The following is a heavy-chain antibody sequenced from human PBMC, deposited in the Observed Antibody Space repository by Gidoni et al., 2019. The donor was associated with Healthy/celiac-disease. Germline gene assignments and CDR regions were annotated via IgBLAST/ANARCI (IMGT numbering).Heavy chain of an antibody. D-gene: IGHD1-26*01. J-gene: IGHJ4*02. CDR2: TRNKANSYTT. V-gene: IGHV3-72*01. Sequence: EVQLVESGGGLVQPGGSLRLSCAASGFTFSDHYMDWVRQAPGKGLEWVGRTRNKANSYTTEYAASVKGRFTISRDDSKNSLYLQMNSLKTEDTAVYYCARAATVVGATDWGQGTLVTVSS. CDR3: ARAATVVGATD. CDR1: GFTFSDHY.